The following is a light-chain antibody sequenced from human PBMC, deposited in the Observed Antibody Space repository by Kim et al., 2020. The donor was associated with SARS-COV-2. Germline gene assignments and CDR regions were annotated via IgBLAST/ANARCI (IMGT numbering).Light chain of an antibody. CDR1: SGINVGTYK. CDR2: YKSDSDK. V-gene: IGLV5-45*03. CDR3: MIWHSSAWV. Sequence: QLVLTQPSSLSASPGASASLTCTLRSGINVGTYKIYWYQQKPGSPPQYLLRYKSDSDKHQGSGVPSRFSGSKDASANAGILLISGLQSEDEADYYCMIWHSSAWVFGGGTQLTVL. J-gene: IGLJ3*02.